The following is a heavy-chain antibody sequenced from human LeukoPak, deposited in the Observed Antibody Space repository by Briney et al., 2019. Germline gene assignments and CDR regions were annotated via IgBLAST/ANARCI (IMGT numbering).Heavy chain of an antibody. V-gene: IGHV1-18*04. J-gene: IGHJ3*02. D-gene: IGHD3-10*01. Sequence: ASVKGSCKPSGYTLTSYGITWVRQAPGQGLEWMGWISGNNGYTNYAQKFQGRVSMTTDTSTSTAYMELRSLRSDDTAMYYCARAGFYGSGSYTAFDIWGQGTMVTVSS. CDR3: ARAGFYGSGSYTAFDI. CDR2: ISGNNGYT. CDR1: GYTLTSYG.